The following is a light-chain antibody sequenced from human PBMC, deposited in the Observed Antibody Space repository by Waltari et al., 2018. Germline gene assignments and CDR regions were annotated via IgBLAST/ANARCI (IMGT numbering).Light chain of an antibody. J-gene: IGKJ4*01. CDR2: GAS. CDR1: QNVASN. CDR3: QHYNNLPLT. V-gene: IGKV3-15*01. Sequence: EIVMTQSPATLSVSPGEGATLSCRASQNVASNLAWYQQKSVQAPRLLIYGASTRATGIPARFSGSGSGTEFALTISSLQSEDSAVYYCQHYNNLPLTFGGGTKVEI.